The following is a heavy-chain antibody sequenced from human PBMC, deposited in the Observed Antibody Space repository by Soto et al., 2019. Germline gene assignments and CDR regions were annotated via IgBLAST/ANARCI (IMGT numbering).Heavy chain of an antibody. V-gene: IGHV1-69*13. CDR2: IIPIFGTA. D-gene: IGHD1-26*01. CDR3: ARHGAPWELLPPYYFDY. CDR1: GGTFSSYA. Sequence: SVKVSCKASGGTFSSYAISWVRQAPGQGLERMGGIIPIFGTANYAQKFQGRVTITADESTSTAYMELSSLRSEDTAVYYCARHGAPWELLPPYYFDYWGQGTLVTVSS. J-gene: IGHJ4*02.